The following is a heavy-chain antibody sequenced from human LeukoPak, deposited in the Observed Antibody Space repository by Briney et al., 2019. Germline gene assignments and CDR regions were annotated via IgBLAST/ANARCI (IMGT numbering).Heavy chain of an antibody. D-gene: IGHD1-26*01. Sequence: GGSLRLSCAASGFTVSSNYMSWVRQAPGKGLEWVSVIYSGGSTYYADSVKGRFTISRDNSKNTLYLQMNSLRSDDTAVYYCAREVGGSYPAFDIWGQGTMVTVSS. CDR3: AREVGGSYPAFDI. J-gene: IGHJ3*02. V-gene: IGHV3-53*05. CDR2: IYSGGST. CDR1: GFTVSSNY.